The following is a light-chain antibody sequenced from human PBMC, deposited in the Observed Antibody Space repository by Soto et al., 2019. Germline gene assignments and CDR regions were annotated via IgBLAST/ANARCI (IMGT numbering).Light chain of an antibody. CDR3: SSYSTTTRGVL. V-gene: IGLV2-14*01. J-gene: IGLJ2*01. CDR2: EVS. Sequence: QSALAQAASVSGSPGQSITISCTGTSSDVGGYIYVSWFQHHPCKAPKLIIYEVSNRPSGVSNRFSGSRSDNTASLTISGLQAEDEAIYYCSSYSTTTRGVLFGGGTKVTVL. CDR1: SSDVGGYIY.